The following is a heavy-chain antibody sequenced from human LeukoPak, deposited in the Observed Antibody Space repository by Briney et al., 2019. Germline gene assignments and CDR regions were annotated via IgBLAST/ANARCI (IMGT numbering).Heavy chain of an antibody. Sequence: ASVTVSCKASGYTFTGYYMHWVRQAPGQGLEWMGWINPNSGGTHYAQKFQGRVTLTRDTSISTAYMELSRLISDDTAVYYCARDPAVAAKAYFDYWGQGTLVTVSS. J-gene: IGHJ4*02. CDR3: ARDPAVAAKAYFDY. CDR2: INPNSGGT. D-gene: IGHD4-23*01. CDR1: GYTFTGYY. V-gene: IGHV1-2*02.